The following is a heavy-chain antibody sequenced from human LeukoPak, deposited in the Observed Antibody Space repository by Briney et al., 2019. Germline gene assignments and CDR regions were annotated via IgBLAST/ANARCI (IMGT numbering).Heavy chain of an antibody. D-gene: IGHD1-26*01. CDR1: GFTFSSYW. J-gene: IGHJ4*02. CDR3: ARYSGSYFYFDY. V-gene: IGHV3-7*01. CDR2: IKQDGSEK. Sequence: GGSLRLSCAASGFTFSSYWMTWVRQAPGKGLEWVANIKQDGSEKYYVDSVKGRFTISRDNAKNSLYLQMNSLRVEDTAVYYCARYSGSYFYFDYWGRETLVTVSS.